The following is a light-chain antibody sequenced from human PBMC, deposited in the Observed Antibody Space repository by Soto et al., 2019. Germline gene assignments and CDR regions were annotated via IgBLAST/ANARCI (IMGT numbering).Light chain of an antibody. Sequence: IMLSQSSGTLSLSPGERATLSCRASQSVTTQLAWYQQKPGQAPRLIIHRASSRATGVPDRITGSGSGTDFTLSISRLEPEDFAVYYCQQYGGSTRTFGQGTKVDI. CDR2: RAS. J-gene: IGKJ1*01. CDR1: QSVTTQ. V-gene: IGKV3-20*01. CDR3: QQYGGSTRT.